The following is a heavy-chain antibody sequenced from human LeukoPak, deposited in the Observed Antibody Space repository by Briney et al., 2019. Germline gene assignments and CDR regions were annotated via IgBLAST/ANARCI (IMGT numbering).Heavy chain of an antibody. D-gene: IGHD6-19*01. J-gene: IGHJ6*02. CDR1: GGSISSSSYY. CDR2: IYYSGST. CDR3: ARRYSSGWYYGMDV. V-gene: IGHV4-39*07. Sequence: SETLSLTCTVSGGSISSSSYYWGWIRQPPGKGLEWIGSIYYSGSTYYNPSLKSRVTISVDTSKNQFSLKLSSVTAADTAVYYCARRYSSGWYYGMDVWGQGTTVTVSS.